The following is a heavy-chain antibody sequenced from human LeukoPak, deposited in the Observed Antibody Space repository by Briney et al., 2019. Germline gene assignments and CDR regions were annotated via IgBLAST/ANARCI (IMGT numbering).Heavy chain of an antibody. V-gene: IGHV3-11*01. CDR3: ARGPRLRYFDWLFDY. Sequence: GGSLRLSCAVSGFTFSDYYMSWIRQAPGKGLEWVSYISSGSSTISHADSVKGRFTISRDNAKNSLYLQMNSLRAEDTAVYYCARGPRLRYFDWLFDYWGQGTLVTVSS. CDR1: GFTFSDYY. J-gene: IGHJ4*02. CDR2: ISSGSSTI. D-gene: IGHD3-9*01.